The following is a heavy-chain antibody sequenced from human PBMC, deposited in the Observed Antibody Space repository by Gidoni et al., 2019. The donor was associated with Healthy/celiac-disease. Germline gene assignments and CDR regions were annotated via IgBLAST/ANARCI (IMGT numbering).Heavy chain of an antibody. CDR1: GGTFSSYA. Sequence: QVQLVQSGAEVTKPGSSVKVSCKASGGTFSSYAISWVRQAPGQGLEWMGRILPILCIANYEQKFQGRVTITADKSTSTAYMELSSLRSEDTAVYYCARDRDYYDSSGYYDLDYWGQGTLVTVSS. CDR3: ARDRDYYDSSGYYDLDY. CDR2: ILPILCIA. V-gene: IGHV1-69*09. D-gene: IGHD3-22*01. J-gene: IGHJ4*02.